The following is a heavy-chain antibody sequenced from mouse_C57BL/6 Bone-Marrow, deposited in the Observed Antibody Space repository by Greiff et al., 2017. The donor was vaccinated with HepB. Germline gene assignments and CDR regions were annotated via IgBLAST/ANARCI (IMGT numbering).Heavy chain of an antibody. Sequence: EVKLMESGGGLVQPGGSMKLSCVASGFTFSNYWMNWVRQSPEKGLEWVAQIRLKSDNYATHYAESVKGRFTISRDDSKSSVYLQMNNLRAEDTGIYYCTRGFYYGSTMDYWGQGTSVTVSS. CDR1: GFTFSNYW. V-gene: IGHV6-3*01. CDR3: TRGFYYGSTMDY. J-gene: IGHJ4*01. CDR2: IRLKSDNYAT. D-gene: IGHD1-1*01.